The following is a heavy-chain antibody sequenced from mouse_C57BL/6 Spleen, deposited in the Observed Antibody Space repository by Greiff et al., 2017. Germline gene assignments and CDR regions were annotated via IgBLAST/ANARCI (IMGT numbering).Heavy chain of an antibody. D-gene: IGHD4-1*01. CDR1: GYTFTSYW. CDR3: ARETGTGFAY. Sequence: VKLQQPGAELVMPGASVKLSCKASGYTFTSYWMHWVKQRPGQGLEWIGEIDPSDSYTNYNQKFKGKSTLTVDKSSSTAYMQLSSLTSEDSAVYYCARETGTGFAYWGQGTLVTVSA. V-gene: IGHV1-69*01. J-gene: IGHJ3*01. CDR2: IDPSDSYT.